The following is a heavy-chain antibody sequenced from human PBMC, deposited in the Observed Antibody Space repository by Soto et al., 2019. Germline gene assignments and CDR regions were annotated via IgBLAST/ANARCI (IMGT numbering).Heavy chain of an antibody. Sequence: QVQLVESGGGVVQPGRSLRLSCAASGFTFSSYAMHWVRQAPGKGLEWVAVISYDGSNKYYADSVKGRFTISRDNSKNTLYLQMNSLRAEDTAVYYCARCGDVYNRGGCLDAFDIWGQGTMVTVSS. CDR2: ISYDGSNK. J-gene: IGHJ3*02. D-gene: IGHD2-15*01. CDR3: ARCGDVYNRGGCLDAFDI. V-gene: IGHV3-30-3*01. CDR1: GFTFSSYA.